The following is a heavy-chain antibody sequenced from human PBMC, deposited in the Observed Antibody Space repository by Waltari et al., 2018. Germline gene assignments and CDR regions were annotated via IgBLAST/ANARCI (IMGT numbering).Heavy chain of an antibody. CDR3: ARVSGDYHDAFDI. J-gene: IGHJ3*02. Sequence: QVQLVQSGAEVKKPGASVKVSCTASGYTFTGYYMHCVRQAPGQGLEWMGRINPNSGGTNYAQKFQGRVTMTRDTSISTAYMELSRLRSDDTAVYYCARVSGDYHDAFDIWGQGTMVTVSS. D-gene: IGHD4-17*01. CDR1: GYTFTGYY. V-gene: IGHV1-2*06. CDR2: INPNSGGT.